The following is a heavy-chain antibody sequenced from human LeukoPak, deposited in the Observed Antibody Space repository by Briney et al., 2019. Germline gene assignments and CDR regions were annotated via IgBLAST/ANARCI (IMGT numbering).Heavy chain of an antibody. Sequence: SQSLSLTCAISGDSFSSIDAAWNWLRQSPSRGLEWLGRTYYRSKWYSDYAVSVKSRTSINQDTSKNQFSLQLNSVTPEDTAVYYCTRAANRAFDFWGQGTLVTVSS. CDR3: TRAANRAFDF. CDR1: GDSFSSIDAA. CDR2: TYYRSKWYS. D-gene: IGHD1-14*01. J-gene: IGHJ3*01. V-gene: IGHV6-1*01.